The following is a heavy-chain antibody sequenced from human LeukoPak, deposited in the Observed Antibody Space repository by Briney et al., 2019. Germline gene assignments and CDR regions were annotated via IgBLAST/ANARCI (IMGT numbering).Heavy chain of an antibody. D-gene: IGHD6-13*01. Sequence: GRSLRLSCAASGFAFSSYAMHWVRQGPGKGLEWVALVSYDGGSKYYADSVKGRITISRDNSKNTLHLQMNSLRTEDTAVYYCARVKGVIAAAGNYFDYWGQGTLVTVSS. J-gene: IGHJ4*02. V-gene: IGHV3-30-3*01. CDR2: VSYDGGSK. CDR3: ARVKGVIAAAGNYFDY. CDR1: GFAFSSYA.